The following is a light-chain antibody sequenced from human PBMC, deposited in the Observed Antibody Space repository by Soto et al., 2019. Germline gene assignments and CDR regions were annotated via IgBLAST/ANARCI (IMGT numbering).Light chain of an antibody. CDR3: QHNDHFPLT. Sequence: DIQMTQSPSSLSASMGDRVTITCQASQDISNYLIWYQQTPGKAPKLLIYDASNVETGVPSRFTGSGSGTHFTLTISSLQPEDVATYYCQHNDHFPLTFGGGTKVEIK. J-gene: IGKJ4*01. CDR1: QDISNY. V-gene: IGKV1-33*01. CDR2: DAS.